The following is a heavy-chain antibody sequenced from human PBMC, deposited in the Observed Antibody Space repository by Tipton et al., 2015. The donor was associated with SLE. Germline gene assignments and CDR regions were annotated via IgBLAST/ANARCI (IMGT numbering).Heavy chain of an antibody. CDR2: IYYSGST. CDR3: ARDGTGNYYGMDV. CDR1: GGSISSSSYY. V-gene: IGHV4-61*01. J-gene: IGHJ6*02. Sequence: TLSLTCTVSGGSISSSSYYWGWIRQPPGKGLEWIGYIYYSGSTNYNPSLKSRVTISVDTSKNQFSLKLSSVTAADTAVYYCARDGTGNYYGMDVWGQGTTVTVSS.